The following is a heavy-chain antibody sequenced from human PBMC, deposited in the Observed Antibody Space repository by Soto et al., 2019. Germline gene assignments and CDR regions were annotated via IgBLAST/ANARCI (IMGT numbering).Heavy chain of an antibody. CDR3: ARDFLITFGGVIVIPLGY. CDR1: GYTFTSYG. J-gene: IGHJ4*02. CDR2: ISAYNGNT. Sequence: ASVKVSCKASGYTFTSYGISWVRQAPGQGLEWMGWISAYNGNTNYAQKLQGRVTMTTGTSTSTAYMELRSLGSDDTAVYYCARDFLITFGGVIVIPLGYWGQGTLVTVSS. V-gene: IGHV1-18*01. D-gene: IGHD3-16*02.